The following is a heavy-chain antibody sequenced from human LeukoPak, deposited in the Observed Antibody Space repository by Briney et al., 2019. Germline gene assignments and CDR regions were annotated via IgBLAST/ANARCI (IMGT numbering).Heavy chain of an antibody. CDR1: GFTFSSYS. D-gene: IGHD3-10*01. J-gene: IGHJ4*02. CDR2: ISRSSSTI. V-gene: IGHV3-48*04. CDR3: ASPTMVRGGGAIDY. Sequence: GGSLRLSCAASGFTFSSYSMNWVRQAPGRGLEWVSYISRSSSTIDYADSVKGRFTISRDNAKNSLYLQMNTLRAEDTAVYYCASPTMVRGGGAIDYWGQGTLVTVSS.